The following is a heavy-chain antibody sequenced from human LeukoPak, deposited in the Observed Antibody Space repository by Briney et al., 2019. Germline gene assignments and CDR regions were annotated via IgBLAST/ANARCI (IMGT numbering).Heavy chain of an antibody. J-gene: IGHJ2*01. CDR1: GGSISSYY. Sequence: PSETLSLTCTVSGGSISSYYWSWIRQPAGKGLEWIGRIYTSGSTNYNPSLKSRVTMSVDTSKNQFSLNLNSVTAADTAVYYCARLRDWGPTLSYWYFDLWGRGTLVTVSS. V-gene: IGHV4-4*07. CDR3: ARLRDWGPTLSYWYFDL. CDR2: IYTSGST. D-gene: IGHD7-27*01.